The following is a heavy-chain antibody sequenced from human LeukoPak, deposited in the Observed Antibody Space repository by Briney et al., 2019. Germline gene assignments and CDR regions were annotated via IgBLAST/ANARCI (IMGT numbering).Heavy chain of an antibody. V-gene: IGHV3-23*01. Sequence: PGGSLRLSCAASGFTFSSYAMSWVPQAPGKGLEWVSAISGSGGSTHYADSVKGRFTISRDNPKNTLYLQMNSVGADDTAVYYCAKAAPYYFDYWGQGTLVTVSS. CDR1: GFTFSSYA. CDR3: AKAAPYYFDY. CDR2: ISGSGGST. J-gene: IGHJ4*02.